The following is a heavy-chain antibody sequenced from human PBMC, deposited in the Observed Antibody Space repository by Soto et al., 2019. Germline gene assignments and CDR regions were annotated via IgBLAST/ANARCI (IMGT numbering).Heavy chain of an antibody. D-gene: IGHD6-13*01. CDR1: GFTFDDYA. J-gene: IGHJ1*01. CDR3: VKDESINWYSGHFRH. V-gene: IGHV3-9*01. CDR2: INWNSGSI. Sequence: GGSLRLSCAASGFTFDDYAMHWVRQVPGEGLEWVSGINWNSGSIGYGDSVKGRFAISRDNAKNSLHLQMNSLSAEDTAFYYCVKDESINWYSGHFRHWGQGTLVTVSS.